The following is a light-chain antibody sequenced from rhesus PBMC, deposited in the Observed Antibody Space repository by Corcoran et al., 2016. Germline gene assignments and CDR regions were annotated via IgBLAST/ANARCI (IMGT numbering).Light chain of an antibody. J-gene: IGKJ1*01. V-gene: IGKV1-22*01. CDR2: KAS. Sequence: DIQMTQSPSSLSASVGDTVTITCRASQGISSWLAWYQQKPGKAPKLLIYKASSLQSGVPSRFRGSGSGTEFTRTISSLQSEEFSTYYCQQYSSRPWTFSQGTKVEIK. CDR1: QGISSW. CDR3: QQYSSRPWT.